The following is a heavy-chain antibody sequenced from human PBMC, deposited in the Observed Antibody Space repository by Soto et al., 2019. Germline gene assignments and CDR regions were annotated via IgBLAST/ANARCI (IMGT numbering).Heavy chain of an antibody. V-gene: IGHV3-21*01. J-gene: IGHJ4*02. Sequence: PGESLRLSCAASGFTFSSYSMNWVRQAPGKGLEWVSSISSSSSYIYYADSVKGRFTISRDNAKNSLYLQMNSLRAEDTAVYYCARDPSGVVVPAAKGYWGQGTLVTVSS. D-gene: IGHD2-2*01. CDR1: GFTFSSYS. CDR2: ISSSSSYI. CDR3: ARDPSGVVVPAAKGY.